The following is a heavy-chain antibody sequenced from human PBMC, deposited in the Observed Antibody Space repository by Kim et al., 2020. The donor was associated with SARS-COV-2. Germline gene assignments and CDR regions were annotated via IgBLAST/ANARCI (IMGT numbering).Heavy chain of an antibody. V-gene: IGHV1-46*01. CDR3: ASPGYSSGWYKPVRGYADHYYYYYGMDV. CDR1: GYTFTSYY. D-gene: IGHD6-19*01. J-gene: IGHJ6*02. Sequence: ASVKVSCKASGYTFTSYYMHWVRQAPGQGLEWMGMINPSGGSTSYAQKFQGRVTMTRDTSTSTVYMELSSLRSEDTAVYYCASPGYSSGWYKPVRGYADHYYYYYGMDVWGQGTTVTVSS. CDR2: INPSGGST.